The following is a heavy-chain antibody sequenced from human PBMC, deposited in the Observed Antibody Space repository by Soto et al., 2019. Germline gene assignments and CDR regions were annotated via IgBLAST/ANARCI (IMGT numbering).Heavy chain of an antibody. Sequence: SETLSLTCTVSGGSISSSSYYWGWIRQPPGKGLEWIGSIYYSGSTYYNPSLKSRVTISVDTSKNQFSLKLSSVTAADTAVYYCARRSHERAAKRFDPWGQGTLVTVSS. V-gene: IGHV4-39*01. D-gene: IGHD2-15*01. CDR1: GGSISSSSYY. CDR2: IYYSGST. CDR3: ARRSHERAAKRFDP. J-gene: IGHJ5*02.